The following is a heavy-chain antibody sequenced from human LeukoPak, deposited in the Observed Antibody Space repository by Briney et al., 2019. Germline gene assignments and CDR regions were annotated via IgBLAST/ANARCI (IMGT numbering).Heavy chain of an antibody. CDR3: ARDRPNYYGSDGHYYRRDGDY. CDR1: GFTFSIYA. Sequence: GGSLRLSCAASGFTFSIYAMSWVRQAPGKGLQWVSSITSRGESTWYVDSVKGRFTITGHNSENTLYLQMHSLRAEDTAVYYCARDRPNYYGSDGHYYRRDGDYWGRGTLVSVSS. J-gene: IGHJ4*02. V-gene: IGHV3-23*01. CDR2: ITSRGEST. D-gene: IGHD3-22*01.